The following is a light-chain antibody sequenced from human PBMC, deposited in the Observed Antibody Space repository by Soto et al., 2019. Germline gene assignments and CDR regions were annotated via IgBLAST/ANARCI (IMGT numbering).Light chain of an antibody. J-gene: IGLJ2*01. CDR2: DVS. V-gene: IGLV2-14*01. Sequence: QSALTQPASVSGSPGQSITISCTGTSSDVGGYNYVSWYQQHPGKAPKLMIYDVSNRPSGVSNRFSGSKSGNTASLTISGLEAEDEADYYCSSYTSSSTRGVVFGGWTKLTVL. CDR3: SSYTSSSTRGVV. CDR1: SSDVGGYNY.